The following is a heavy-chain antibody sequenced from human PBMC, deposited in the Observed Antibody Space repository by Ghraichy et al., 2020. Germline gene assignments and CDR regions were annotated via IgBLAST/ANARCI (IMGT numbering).Heavy chain of an antibody. Sequence: GSLRLSCAASGFTFSSYSMNWVRQAPGKGLEWVSYISSSSSTIYYADSVKGRFTISRDNAKNSLYLQMNSLRDEDTAVYYCARGESQYYYDSSAIDYWGQGTLVTVSS. CDR1: GFTFSSYS. V-gene: IGHV3-48*02. CDR2: ISSSSSTI. D-gene: IGHD3-22*01. CDR3: ARGESQYYYDSSAIDY. J-gene: IGHJ4*02.